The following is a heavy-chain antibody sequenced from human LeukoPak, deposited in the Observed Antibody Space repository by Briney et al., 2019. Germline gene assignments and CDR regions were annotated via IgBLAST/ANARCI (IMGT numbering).Heavy chain of an antibody. V-gene: IGHV3-7*01. CDR2: IKQDGSEK. CDR1: GFTFSSYW. J-gene: IGHJ4*02. D-gene: IGHD2-2*02. Sequence: PGGSLRLSCAASGFTFSSYWMSWVRQAPGKGLEWVANIKQDGSEKYYVDSVKGRFTISRDNAKNSLYLQMNSLRAEDTAVYYCAREYQLLYNYFDYWGQGTLVTVSS. CDR3: AREYQLLYNYFDY.